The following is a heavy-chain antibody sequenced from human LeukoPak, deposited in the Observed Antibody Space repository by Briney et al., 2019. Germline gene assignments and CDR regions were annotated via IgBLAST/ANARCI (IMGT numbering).Heavy chain of an antibody. Sequence: GGSLRLSCAASGITVSSNYMSWVRQAPGKGLEWVSVIYSGGSAYYADSVKGRFTISRDNSKNTLYLQMNSLRAEDTAVYYCAREDIAAAGTFDYWGQGTLVTVSS. D-gene: IGHD6-13*01. CDR1: GITVSSNY. J-gene: IGHJ4*02. CDR3: AREDIAAAGTFDY. V-gene: IGHV3-66*01. CDR2: IYSGGSA.